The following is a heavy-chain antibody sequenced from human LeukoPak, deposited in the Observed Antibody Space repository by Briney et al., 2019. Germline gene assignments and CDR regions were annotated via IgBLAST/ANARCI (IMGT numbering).Heavy chain of an antibody. J-gene: IGHJ4*02. Sequence: GGSLRLSCAASGFTFDDYAMHWVRQAPGKGLEWASGIRWNSGSIGYADSVKGRFTISRDNAKNSLYLQMNSLRAEDTALYYCAKAAVATIGGSPYYFDYWGQGTLVTVSS. CDR3: AKAAVATIGGSPYYFDY. V-gene: IGHV3-9*01. CDR1: GFTFDDYA. D-gene: IGHD5-12*01. CDR2: IRWNSGSI.